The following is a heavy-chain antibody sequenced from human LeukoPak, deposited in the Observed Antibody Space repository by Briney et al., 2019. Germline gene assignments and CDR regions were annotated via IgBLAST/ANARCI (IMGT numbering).Heavy chain of an antibody. D-gene: IGHD3-22*01. V-gene: IGHV3-23*01. CDR1: GFTFSSYA. CDR2: ISGSGGST. Sequence: GGSLRLSCAASGFTFSSYAMSWVRQAPGKGLERVSAISGSGGSTYYADSVKGRFTISRDNSKNTLYLQMNSLRAEDTAVYYCAKDIYYDSTGGLVFDYWGQGTLVTVSS. CDR3: AKDIYYDSTGGLVFDY. J-gene: IGHJ4*02.